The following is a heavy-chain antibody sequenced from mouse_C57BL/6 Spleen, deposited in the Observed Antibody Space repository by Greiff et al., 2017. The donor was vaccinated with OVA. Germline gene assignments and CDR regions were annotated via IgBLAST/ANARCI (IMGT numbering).Heavy chain of an antibody. CDR2: IDPETGGT. J-gene: IGHJ4*01. CDR3: TRPPTVVGYYAMDY. Sequence: VKLVESGAELVRPGASVTLSCKASGYTFTDYEMHWVKQTPVHGLEWIGAIDPETGGTAYNQKFKGKAILTADKSSSTAYMELRSLTSEDSAVYYCTRPPTVVGYYAMDYWGQGTSVTVSS. D-gene: IGHD1-1*01. CDR1: GYTFTDYE. V-gene: IGHV1-15*01.